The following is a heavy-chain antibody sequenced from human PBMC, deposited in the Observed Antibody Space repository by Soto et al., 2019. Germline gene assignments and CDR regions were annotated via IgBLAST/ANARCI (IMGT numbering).Heavy chain of an antibody. Sequence: LMLSCSTSGFTFSSYAMSWVRQAPGKGLEWVSAISGSGGSTYYADSVKGRFTISRDNSKNTLYLQMNSLRAEDTAVYYCAKDRYYYDSSGYTRYFQHWGQGTLVTVSS. D-gene: IGHD3-22*01. CDR3: AKDRYYYDSSGYTRYFQH. V-gene: IGHV3-23*01. CDR1: GFTFSSYA. CDR2: ISGSGGST. J-gene: IGHJ1*01.